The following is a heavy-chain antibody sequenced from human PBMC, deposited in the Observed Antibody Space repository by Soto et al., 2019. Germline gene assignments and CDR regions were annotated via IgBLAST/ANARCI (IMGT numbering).Heavy chain of an antibody. V-gene: IGHV4-31*03. CDR3: ARARVDSSGSLFDY. CDR2: IYYSGST. J-gene: IGHJ4*02. CDR1: GGSISSGGYY. Sequence: PSETLSLTCTVSGGSISSGGYYWSWIRQHPGKGLEWIGYIYYSGSTYYNPSLKSRVTISVDTSKNQFSLKLSSVTAADTAVYYCARARVDSSGSLFDYWGQGTLVTVSS. D-gene: IGHD3-22*01.